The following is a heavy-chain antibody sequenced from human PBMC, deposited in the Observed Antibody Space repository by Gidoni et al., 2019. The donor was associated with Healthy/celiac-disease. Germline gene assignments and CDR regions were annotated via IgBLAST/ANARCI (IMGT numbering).Heavy chain of an antibody. CDR2: IYYSGST. CDR1: GGPISSYY. J-gene: IGHJ4*02. CDR3: ARRFGIAVNYYFDY. V-gene: IGHV4-59*01. Sequence: QVQLQESGPGLVKPSETLSLTCTVSGGPISSYYWSWIRQPPGKGLEWIGYIYYSGSTNYNPSLKSRVTISVDTSKNQFSLKLSSVTAADTAVYYCARRFGIAVNYYFDYWGQGTLVTVSS. D-gene: IGHD6-19*01.